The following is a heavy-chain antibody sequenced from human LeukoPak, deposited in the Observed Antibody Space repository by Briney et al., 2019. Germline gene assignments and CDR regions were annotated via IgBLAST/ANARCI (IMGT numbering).Heavy chain of an antibody. D-gene: IGHD6-19*01. V-gene: IGHV4-59*08. J-gene: IGHJ5*02. CDR3: ARHSAGWALIWFDP. CDR1: GDSISTYY. CDR2: IPYSGIT. Sequence: SETLSLTCTVSGDSISTYYWSWIRQPPGKGLEWLGYIPYSGITNYNPSLKSRVTISIDTSKSQFSLKVTSVTAADTAVYYCARHSAGWALIWFDPWGQGTLVTVSS.